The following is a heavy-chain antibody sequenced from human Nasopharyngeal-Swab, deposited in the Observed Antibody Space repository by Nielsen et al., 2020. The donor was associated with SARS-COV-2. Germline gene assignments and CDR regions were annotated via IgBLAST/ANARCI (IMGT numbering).Heavy chain of an antibody. D-gene: IGHD1-1*01. Sequence: ASVKVSCKASGYSFSKYALHWVRQAPGQRPEWMAWINTGNGDTRYSPRFHGRVTITADASTSTAYMELNSLRSEDTAVYFCARGDTAGKTDFDYWGQGTLVTVSS. J-gene: IGHJ4*02. CDR3: ARGDTAGKTDFDY. CDR2: INTGNGDT. V-gene: IGHV1-3*04. CDR1: GYSFSKYA.